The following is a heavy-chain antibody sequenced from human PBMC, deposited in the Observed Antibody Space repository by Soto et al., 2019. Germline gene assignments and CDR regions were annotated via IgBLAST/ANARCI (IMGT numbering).Heavy chain of an antibody. CDR1: GFTFSSYA. J-gene: IGHJ5*02. D-gene: IGHD2-15*01. CDR3: ASSPRVVAATRFDP. Sequence: GGSLRLSCAASGFTFSSYAMNWVRQAPGKGLEWVSVIGASGGSIYYGDSVKGRFTISRDNSKNTLYLQMNSLRAEDTAVYYCASSPRVVAATRFDPWGQGTLVTVS. V-gene: IGHV3-23*01. CDR2: IGASGGSI.